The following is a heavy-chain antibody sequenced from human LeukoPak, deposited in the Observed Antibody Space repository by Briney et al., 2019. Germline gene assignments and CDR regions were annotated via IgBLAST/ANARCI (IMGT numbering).Heavy chain of an antibody. J-gene: IGHJ5*02. CDR2: IWYDGSNK. CDR3: ARGPSLYCSGGSCYSGWFDP. Sequence: GRSLRLSCAASGFTFSSYGMHWVRRAPGKGLEWVAVIWYDGSNKYYADSVKGRFTISRDNSKNTLYLQMNSLRAEDTAVYYCARGPSLYCSGGSCYSGWFDPWGQGALVTVSS. CDR1: GFTFSSYG. D-gene: IGHD2-15*01. V-gene: IGHV3-33*01.